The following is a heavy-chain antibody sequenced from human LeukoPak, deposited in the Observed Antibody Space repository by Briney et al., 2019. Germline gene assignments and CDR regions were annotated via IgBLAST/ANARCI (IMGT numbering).Heavy chain of an antibody. CDR1: GGSISSYH. Sequence: YPSETLSLTCTVSGGSISSYHWSWIRQPPGKGLEWIGYIYYSGSTNYNPSLKSRVTISVDTSKNQFSLKLSSVTAADTAVYYCAREAVVTATRYNWFDPWGQGTLVTVSS. D-gene: IGHD2-21*02. J-gene: IGHJ5*02. V-gene: IGHV4-59*01. CDR2: IYYSGST. CDR3: AREAVVTATRYNWFDP.